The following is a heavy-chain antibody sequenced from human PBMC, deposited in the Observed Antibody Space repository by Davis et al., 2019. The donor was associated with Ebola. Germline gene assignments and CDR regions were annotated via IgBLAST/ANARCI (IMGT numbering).Heavy chain of an antibody. CDR1: GGSFSAYY. CDR3: ARPTRGTRGSGWFLDY. J-gene: IGHJ4*02. D-gene: IGHD6-19*01. CDR2: INPSGST. V-gene: IGHV4-34*01. Sequence: SETLSLTCAVYGGSFSAYYWSWIRQPPEKGLDWIGAINPSGSTNYNPSLKSRVTISVDTSKNQFSLKLSSVTAADTAVYYCARPTRGTRGSGWFLDYWGQGTLVTVSS.